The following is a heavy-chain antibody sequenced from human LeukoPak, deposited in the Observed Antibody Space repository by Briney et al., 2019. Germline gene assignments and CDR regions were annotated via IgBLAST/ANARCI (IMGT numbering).Heavy chain of an antibody. CDR2: ISYDGSNK. Sequence: GGSLRLSCAASGFTFSSYAMHWVRQAPGKGLEWVAVISYDGSNKYYADSVKGRFTISRDNSKNTLYLQMNSLRAEDTAIYYRAKNRGAPLWGQGTLVTVSS. D-gene: IGHD2/OR15-2a*01. CDR1: GFTFSSYA. CDR3: AKNRGAPL. V-gene: IGHV3-30*04. J-gene: IGHJ4*02.